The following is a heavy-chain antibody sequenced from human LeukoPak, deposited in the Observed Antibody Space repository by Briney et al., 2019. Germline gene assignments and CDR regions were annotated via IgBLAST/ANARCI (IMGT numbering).Heavy chain of an antibody. CDR3: ARGRWVVVVVAAFTFDI. V-gene: IGHV4-34*01. Sequence: SETLSLTCAVYGGSFSGYYWSWLRQPPGKGLEWIGEINHSGSANYNPPLKSRVTISVDTYKNQFSLKLSSMNAADTAVYYCARGRWVVVVVAAFTFDIWGQGTMVTLSS. CDR1: GGSFSGYY. CDR2: INHSGSA. D-gene: IGHD2-15*01. J-gene: IGHJ3*02.